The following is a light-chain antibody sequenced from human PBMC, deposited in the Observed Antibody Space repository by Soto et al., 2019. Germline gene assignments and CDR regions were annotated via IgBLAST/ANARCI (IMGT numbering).Light chain of an antibody. J-gene: IGLJ3*02. CDR1: SSDVGAYDS. CDR2: DVT. V-gene: IGLV2-11*01. Sequence: QSVLTQPRSVSGSPGQSVTVSCTGTSSDVGAYDSVSWYQHHPGKAPKLIIYDVTKRPSGVPDRFSGSKSANTASLSISGLQAEDEADYYCFSYAGRNTLVFGGGTKLTVL. CDR3: FSYAGRNTLV.